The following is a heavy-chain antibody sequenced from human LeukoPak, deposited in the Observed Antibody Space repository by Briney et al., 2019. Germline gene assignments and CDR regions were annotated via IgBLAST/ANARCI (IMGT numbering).Heavy chain of an antibody. CDR3: ARDSVWGSMVRGVIMKYNWFDP. V-gene: IGHV3-20*04. J-gene: IGHJ5*02. D-gene: IGHD3-10*01. CDR2: INWNGGSA. CDR1: GFTFDDYG. Sequence: GGSLRLSCAAPGFTFDDYGMSWVRQAPGKGLEWVSGINWNGGSAGYADSVKGRFTISRDNAKNSLYLQMNSLRAEDTALYYCARDSVWGSMVRGVIMKYNWFDPWGQGTLVTVSP.